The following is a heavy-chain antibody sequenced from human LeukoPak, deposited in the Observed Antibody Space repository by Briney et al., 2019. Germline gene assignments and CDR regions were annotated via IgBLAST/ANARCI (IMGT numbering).Heavy chain of an antibody. CDR2: IKQDGSEK. D-gene: IGHD6-6*01. CDR1: GFTFSSYW. Sequence: GGSLRLSCAASGFTFSSYWMSWVRQAPGKGLEWVANIKQDGSEKYYVDSVKGRFTISRDNAKNSLYLQMNSLRAEDTAVYYCARVVMGYSSSAVDCWGQGTLVTVSS. CDR3: ARVVMGYSSSAVDC. V-gene: IGHV3-7*05. J-gene: IGHJ4*02.